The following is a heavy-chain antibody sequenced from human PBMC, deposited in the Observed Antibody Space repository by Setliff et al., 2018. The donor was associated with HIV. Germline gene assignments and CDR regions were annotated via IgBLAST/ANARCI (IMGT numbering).Heavy chain of an antibody. Sequence: PGESLKISCKASGYTFSTEWIAWVRQMPGKGLEWMGIVYPGDSDTRYSPSFQGQVTISVDKSHSTAYLQWSSLKASDTAMYFCGTQWKERLLDHWGQGTLVTVSS. J-gene: IGHJ4*02. V-gene: IGHV5-51*01. CDR3: GTQWKERLLDH. CDR2: VYPGDSDT. CDR1: GYTFSTEW. D-gene: IGHD1-1*01.